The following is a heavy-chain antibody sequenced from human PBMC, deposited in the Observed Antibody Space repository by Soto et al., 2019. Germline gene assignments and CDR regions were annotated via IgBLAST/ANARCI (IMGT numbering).Heavy chain of an antibody. Sequence: EVQLVESGGDFVKPGGSLRLSCAASGFTFSNAWMYWVRQAPGKGLEWVGRIKSKTDGETTDFAAPVKGRVTISRDDSKNTLFLQMNSLKTEDTAVYYCATVSRCSGITCKQAIDYWGQGTLVTVSS. CDR3: ATVSRCSGITCKQAIDY. V-gene: IGHV3-15*01. D-gene: IGHD2-15*01. CDR1: GFTFSNAW. CDR2: IKSKTDGETT. J-gene: IGHJ4*02.